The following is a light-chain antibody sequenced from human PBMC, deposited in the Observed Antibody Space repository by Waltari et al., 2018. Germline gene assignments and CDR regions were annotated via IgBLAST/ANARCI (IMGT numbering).Light chain of an antibody. J-gene: IGKJ3*01. V-gene: IGKV3-11*01. CDR2: DAS. CDR1: QSVSSY. CDR3: QQRSNWPPRVT. Sequence: EIVLTRSPATLSLSPGERATLSCRASQSVSSYLAWYQQKPGQAPRLLIYDASKRATDIPARFSGSGSGTDFILTISSLEPEDFAVYYCQQRSNWPPRVTFGPGTKVDIK.